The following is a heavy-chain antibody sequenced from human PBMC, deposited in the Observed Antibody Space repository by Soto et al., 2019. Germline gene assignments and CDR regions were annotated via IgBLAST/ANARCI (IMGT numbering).Heavy chain of an antibody. CDR1: GFTFSSYA. V-gene: IGHV3-23*01. CDR2: ISGSGGNT. J-gene: IGHJ4*02. Sequence: GGSLRLSCAASGFTFSSYAMSWVRQAAGKGVEWGSTISGSGGNTYYAESVKGRFTISRDNSKNTQYLQINSLRAEDTAVYYCANHRGTTGTTRLEFDYWGQGTLVTVSS. D-gene: IGHD1-1*01. CDR3: ANHRGTTGTTRLEFDY.